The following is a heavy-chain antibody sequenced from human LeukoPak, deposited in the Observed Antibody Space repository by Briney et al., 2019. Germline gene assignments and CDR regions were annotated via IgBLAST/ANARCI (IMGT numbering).Heavy chain of an antibody. Sequence: GGSLRLSCAASGFTFSSYGMHWVRQAPGKGLEWVAVISYDGSNKYYADPVKGRFTISRDNSKNTLYLQLNSLRAEDTAVYYCAKSGQLLLWGQGTLVTVSS. CDR1: GFTFSSYG. CDR3: AKSGQLLL. D-gene: IGHD2-2*01. J-gene: IGHJ4*02. V-gene: IGHV3-30*18. CDR2: ISYDGSNK.